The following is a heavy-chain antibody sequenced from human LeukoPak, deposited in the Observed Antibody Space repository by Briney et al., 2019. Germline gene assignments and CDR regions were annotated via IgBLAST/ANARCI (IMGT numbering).Heavy chain of an antibody. D-gene: IGHD6-19*01. CDR1: RGSVSSGSYY. J-gene: IGHJ4*02. CDR3: ARAPVSSGWYYFDY. V-gene: IGHV4-61*01. Sequence: SSETLSPTCTVSRGSVSSGSYYWSWIRQPPGKGLEWIGYIYYSGSAYYNPSLKSPVTISVDTSKNQFSLKLSSVTAADTAVYYCARAPVSSGWYYFDYWGQGTLVTVSS. CDR2: IYYSGSA.